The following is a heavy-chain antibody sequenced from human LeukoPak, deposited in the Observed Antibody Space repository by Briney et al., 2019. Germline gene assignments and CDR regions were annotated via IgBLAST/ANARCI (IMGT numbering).Heavy chain of an antibody. CDR3: ARVGLADGMDV. V-gene: IGHV3-21*01. CDR1: GFTFSSYS. CDR2: ISSSSSYI. Sequence: GASLRLSCAASGFTFSSYSMNWVRHAPGKGLEWVSSISSSSSYIYYADSVKGRFTISRDNAKNSLYLQMNSLRAEDTAVYYCARVGLADGMDVWGQGTTVTVSS. J-gene: IGHJ6*02.